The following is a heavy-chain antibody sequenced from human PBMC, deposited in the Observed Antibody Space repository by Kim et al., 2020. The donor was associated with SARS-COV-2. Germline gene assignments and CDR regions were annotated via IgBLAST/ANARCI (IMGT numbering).Heavy chain of an antibody. CDR3: ARDFGTLWKFYGSGSFGF. Sequence: ASVKVSCKASGYTFTSYGISWVRQAPGQGLEWMGWISGYNGNTNYAQKLQGRVTMTTDTSTSTAYMELRSLRSDDTAVYYCARDFGTLWKFYGSGSFGFWGQGTLVTVSS. J-gene: IGHJ4*02. CDR1: GYTFTSYG. V-gene: IGHV1-18*01. CDR2: ISGYNGNT. D-gene: IGHD3-10*01.